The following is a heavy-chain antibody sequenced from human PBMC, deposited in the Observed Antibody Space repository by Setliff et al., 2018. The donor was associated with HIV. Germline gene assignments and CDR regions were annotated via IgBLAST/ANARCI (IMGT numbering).Heavy chain of an antibody. CDR3: ASLDGSESPYIYYYYMDV. CDR1: GASIGRRSDC. D-gene: IGHD3-10*01. J-gene: IGHJ6*03. Sequence: SETLSLTCTVSGASIGRRSDCWGWIRQPPGKGLEWIGSINYRGNTYYNPSLKSRAAISVDTSKNQISLKLSSVTAADTAVYYCASLDGSESPYIYYYYMDVWGKGTAVTVSS. V-gene: IGHV4-39*01. CDR2: INYRGNT.